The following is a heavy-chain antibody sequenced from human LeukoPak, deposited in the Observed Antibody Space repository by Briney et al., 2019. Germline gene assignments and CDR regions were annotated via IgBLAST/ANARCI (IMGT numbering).Heavy chain of an antibody. V-gene: IGHV3-53*01. CDR3: ARVSAFSSYSN. J-gene: IGHJ1*01. CDR1: GFTISNNY. Sequence: GGSLRLSCTASGFTISNNYMSWVRQAPGKGLEWVSIIYSDRSTYYPESVKGRFTITRDDSKNTLFLQMDSLRVEDTAVYYCARVSAFSSYSNWGQGALVTVSS. CDR2: IYSDRST. D-gene: IGHD2-15*01.